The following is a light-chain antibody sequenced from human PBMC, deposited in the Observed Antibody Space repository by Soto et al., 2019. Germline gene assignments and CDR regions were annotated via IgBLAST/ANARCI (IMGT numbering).Light chain of an antibody. CDR3: QQYNNWPPIT. J-gene: IGKJ5*01. V-gene: IGKV3-11*01. CDR1: QSVSSY. Sequence: EMVLTQSPATLSLSAGERATLSCRSSQSVSSYLAWYQQKPGQAPRLLIYDASNRATGIPASFSGSGSGTDFTLTISSLQTQDFAVYYCQQYNNWPPITFGQGTRLEIK. CDR2: DAS.